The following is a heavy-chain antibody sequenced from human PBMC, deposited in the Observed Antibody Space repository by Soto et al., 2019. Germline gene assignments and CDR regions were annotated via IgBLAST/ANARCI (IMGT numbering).Heavy chain of an antibody. CDR1: GFTFSIYA. Sequence: EVQLLESGGGLVQPGESLKLSCAASGFTFSIYAMSWVRQAPGKGLEWVSGISYSGSSTYYADSVKGRFSISRDNSKNTLYRKMNSLRGEGTAIYYCAKCAGDTATSCYRGIDYWGRGTLVTVSS. V-gene: IGHV3-23*01. J-gene: IGHJ4*02. CDR3: AKCAGDTATSCYRGIDY. CDR2: ISYSGSST. D-gene: IGHD2-2*02.